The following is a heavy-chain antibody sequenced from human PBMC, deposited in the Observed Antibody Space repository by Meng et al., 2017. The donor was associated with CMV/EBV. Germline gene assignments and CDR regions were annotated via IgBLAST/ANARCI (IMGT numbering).Heavy chain of an antibody. CDR1: GFTFSSYA. D-gene: IGHD2-21*01. CDR3: AKDHIRTPAEYFQH. J-gene: IGHJ1*01. Sequence: GGSLRLSCAASGFTFSSYAMSWVRQAPGKGLEWVSAISGSGGSTYYADSVKGRFTISRDNSKNTLYPQMNSLRAEDTAVYYCAKDHIRTPAEYFQHWGQGTLVTVSS. CDR2: ISGSGGST. V-gene: IGHV3-23*01.